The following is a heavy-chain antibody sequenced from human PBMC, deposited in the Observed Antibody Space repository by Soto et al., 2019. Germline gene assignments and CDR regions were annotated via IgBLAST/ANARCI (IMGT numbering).Heavy chain of an antibody. D-gene: IGHD3-22*01. J-gene: IGHJ4*02. CDR2: IIPIFGTA. CDR3: ARDRAYGYYDSSGYPGLDY. Sequence: SVRVSCKASGGTFSSYAISWVRQAPGQGLEWMGGIIPIFGTANYAQKFQGRVTITADESTSTAYMELSSLRSEDTAVYYCARDRAYGYYDSSGYPGLDYWGQGTLVTVSS. V-gene: IGHV1-69*13. CDR1: GGTFSSYA.